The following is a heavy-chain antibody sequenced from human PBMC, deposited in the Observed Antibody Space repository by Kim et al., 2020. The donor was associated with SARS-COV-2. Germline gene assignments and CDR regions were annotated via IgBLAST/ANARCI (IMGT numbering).Heavy chain of an antibody. CDR3: ARGGGLYRSGKDAFDI. V-gene: IGHV3-11*06. D-gene: IGHD6-19*01. J-gene: IGHJ3*02. Sequence: SVKGRFTRSRDNAKNQVYLQMQGLRAEDTAVYYCARGGGLYRSGKDAFDIWGQGTMVTVSS.